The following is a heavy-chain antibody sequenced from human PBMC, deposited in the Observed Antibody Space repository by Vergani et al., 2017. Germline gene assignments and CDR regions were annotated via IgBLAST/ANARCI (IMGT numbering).Heavy chain of an antibody. CDR1: GGTFSSYA. D-gene: IGHD2-2*02. Sequence: QVQLVQSGAEVKQPGSSVKVSCKASGGTFSSYAISWVRQAPGQGLEWMGGIIPIFGTANYAQKFQGRVTITADESTSTAYMELSSLRSEDTAVYYCARDDCSSTSCYTRWFDPWGQGTLVTVSS. J-gene: IGHJ5*02. CDR2: IIPIFGTA. V-gene: IGHV1-69*01. CDR3: ARDDCSSTSCYTRWFDP.